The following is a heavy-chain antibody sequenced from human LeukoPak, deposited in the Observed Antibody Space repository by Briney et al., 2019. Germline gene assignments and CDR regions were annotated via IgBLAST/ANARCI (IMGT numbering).Heavy chain of an antibody. J-gene: IGHJ3*02. CDR2: IIPIFGTA. CDR3: ARDLEGAFDI. Sequence: ASVKVSCKASGGTFSSYAISWVRQAPGQGLEWMGGIIPIFGTANYAQKFQGRVTITADESTSTAYMELSSLRSEDTAVYYCARDLEGAFDIWGQGTMVTVSS. V-gene: IGHV1-69*13. CDR1: GGTFSSYA.